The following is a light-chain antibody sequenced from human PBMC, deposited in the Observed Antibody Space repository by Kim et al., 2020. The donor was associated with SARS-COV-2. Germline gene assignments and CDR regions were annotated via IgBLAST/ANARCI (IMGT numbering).Light chain of an antibody. J-gene: IGKJ1*01. V-gene: IGKV3-20*01. Sequence: SPGERATLSCRTSQIVSSSHLAWYQQRPGQAPRLLISGASSRATGIPDRFSGSGSGTDFTLIISRLEPEDFAVYYCHQYAHSPWTFGQGTKVDIK. CDR2: GAS. CDR3: HQYAHSPWT. CDR1: QIVSSSH.